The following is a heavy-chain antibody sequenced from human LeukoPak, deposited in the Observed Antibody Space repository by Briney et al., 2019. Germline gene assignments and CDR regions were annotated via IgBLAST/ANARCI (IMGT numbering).Heavy chain of an antibody. Sequence: GGSLRLSCAASGFTFSNYAMSWVRLAPGKGLEWVSAISDSGSYTYYADSVKGRFTISRDNSKNTLYLQMNSLRAEDTAVYYCAKFPVGYCSSTSCYYFNYWGQGTLSPSPQ. J-gene: IGHJ4*02. D-gene: IGHD2-2*01. CDR1: GFTFSNYA. CDR3: AKFPVGYCSSTSCYYFNY. CDR2: ISDSGSYT. V-gene: IGHV3-23*01.